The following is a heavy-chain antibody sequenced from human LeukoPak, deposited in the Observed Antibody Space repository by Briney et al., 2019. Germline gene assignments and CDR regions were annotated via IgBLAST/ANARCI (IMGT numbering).Heavy chain of an antibody. CDR3: ARAPLLAAAGTRGFDY. J-gene: IGHJ4*02. D-gene: IGHD6-13*01. Sequence: SVKVSCKASGGTFSSYAISWVRQAPGQGLEWMGGIIPIFGTANYAQKFQGRVTITADESTCTAYMELSSLRSEDTAVYYCARAPLLAAAGTRGFDYWGQGTLVTVSS. CDR1: GGTFSSYA. CDR2: IIPIFGTA. V-gene: IGHV1-69*01.